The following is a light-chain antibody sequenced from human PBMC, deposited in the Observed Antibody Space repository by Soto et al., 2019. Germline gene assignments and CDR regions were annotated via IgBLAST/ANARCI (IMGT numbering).Light chain of an antibody. Sequence: DIQMTQSPSSLSASVGDRVTITCQASQDISKYLNWYQQQPVKAPKLLXYDASNLETGVPSRFSGTGSGAYYTFTISSLHPEDFATYHCQQYDSFPFTFSPGT. V-gene: IGKV1-33*01. CDR2: DAS. J-gene: IGKJ3*01. CDR1: QDISKY. CDR3: QQYDSFPFT.